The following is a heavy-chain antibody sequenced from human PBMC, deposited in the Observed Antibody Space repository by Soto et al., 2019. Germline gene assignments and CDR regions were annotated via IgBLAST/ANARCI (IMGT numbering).Heavy chain of an antibody. J-gene: IGHJ6*02. CDR2: IIPIFGTA. CDR3: ASKGSNYYYYGMDV. V-gene: IGHV1-69*13. D-gene: IGHD3-10*01. Sequence: XVKVSGRASGGTFSSYAISWVRHAPGQGLEWMGGIIPIFGTANYAQKFQGRVTITADESTSTAYMELSSLRSEDTAVYYCASKGSNYYYYGMDVWGQGTTVTVSS. CDR1: GGTFSSYA.